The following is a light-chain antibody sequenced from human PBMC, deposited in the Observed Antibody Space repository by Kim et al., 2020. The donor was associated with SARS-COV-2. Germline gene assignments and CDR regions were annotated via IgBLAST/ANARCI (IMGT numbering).Light chain of an antibody. CDR3: QQRNNWAT. Sequence: SLSPGKRATLSCRASRSVSSYVAWYQYKPGQAPRLLIYDASKRATGIPARFSGSGFGTDFTLTISSLEPEDFAVYYCQQRNNWATFGQGTKVDIK. CDR1: RSVSSY. CDR2: DAS. J-gene: IGKJ1*01. V-gene: IGKV3-11*01.